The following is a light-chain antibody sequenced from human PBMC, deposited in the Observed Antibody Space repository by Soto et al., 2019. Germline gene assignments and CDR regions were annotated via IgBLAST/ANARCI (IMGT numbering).Light chain of an antibody. CDR3: SSYGDSNNWL. J-gene: IGLJ2*01. V-gene: IGLV2-8*01. CDR1: SSDVGGYNY. CDR2: GVS. Sequence: QSALTQPPSASGSPGQSVTISCTGTSSDVGGYNYVSWYQQHPGKAPKLMIYGVSKRPSGVPDRFSGSKSGNTASLTVSGLQAEDEADYYCSSYGDSNNWLFGGGTKVTVL.